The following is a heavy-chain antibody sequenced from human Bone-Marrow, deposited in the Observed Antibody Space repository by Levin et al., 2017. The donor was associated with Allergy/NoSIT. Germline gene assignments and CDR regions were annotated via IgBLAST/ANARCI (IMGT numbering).Heavy chain of an antibody. CDR3: ARRHRYCSGNSCSLMDV. CDR2: ISYSGST. CDR1: GGSIRTYY. J-gene: IGHJ6*02. Sequence: SQTLSLTCTVSGGSIRTYYWSWIRRPPGKGLEWIGYISYSGSTHYKPSLSGRVTISLDTSKNQFSLKLTSVTAADTAVYYCARRHRYCSGNSCSLMDVWGQGTTVTVSS. D-gene: IGHD2-15*01. V-gene: IGHV4-59*08.